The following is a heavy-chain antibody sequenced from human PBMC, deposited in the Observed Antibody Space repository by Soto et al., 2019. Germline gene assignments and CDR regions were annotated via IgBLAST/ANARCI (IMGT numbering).Heavy chain of an antibody. D-gene: IGHD5-12*01. V-gene: IGHV1-18*01. CDR1: GYTFTSYG. CDR3: ARGCRPLWLRFGEEDRDAFDI. CDR2: ISAYNGNT. J-gene: IGHJ3*02. Sequence: ASVKVSCKASGYTFTSYGISWVRQAPGQGLEWMGWISAYNGNTNYAQKLQGRVTMTTDTSTSTAYMELRSLRSDDTAVYYCARGCRPLWLRFGEEDRDAFDIWGQGTMVTVSS.